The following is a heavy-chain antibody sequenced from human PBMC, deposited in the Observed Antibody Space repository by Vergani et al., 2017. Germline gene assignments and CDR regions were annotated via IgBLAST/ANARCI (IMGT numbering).Heavy chain of an antibody. CDR1: GFTFSTYA. CDR3: VREGSYCGSTTCRNPSYVYYYNMDV. J-gene: IGHJ6*03. D-gene: IGHD2-21*01. V-gene: IGHV3-33*01. CDR2: IYYDGSKK. Sequence: QVQLVESGGGVVQPGRSLRLSCTSSGFTFSTYAMHWVRQAPGKGLEWVAIIYYDGSKKYYADYVKGRFTISRDNSRTTLDLLMSSLRAEDTAIYYCVREGSYCGSTTCRNPSYVYYYNMDVWGEGTTVTVSS.